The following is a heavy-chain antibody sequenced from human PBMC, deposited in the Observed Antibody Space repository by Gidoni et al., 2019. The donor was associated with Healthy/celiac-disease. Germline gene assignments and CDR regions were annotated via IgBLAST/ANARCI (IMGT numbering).Heavy chain of an antibody. V-gene: IGHV4-39*01. Sequence: QLQLQESGPGLVKPSETLSLTCTVSGGSISSSSYYWGWIRQPPGKGLEWIGSIYYSGSTYYNPSLKSRVTISVDTSKNQFSLKLSSVTAADTAVYYCATFPVETGERHYYGMDVWGQGTTVTVSS. CDR2: IYYSGST. CDR1: GGSISSSSYY. J-gene: IGHJ6*02. D-gene: IGHD2-21*02. CDR3: ATFPVETGERHYYGMDV.